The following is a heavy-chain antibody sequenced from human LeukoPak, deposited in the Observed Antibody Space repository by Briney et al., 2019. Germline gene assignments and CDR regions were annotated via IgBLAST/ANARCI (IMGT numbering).Heavy chain of an antibody. Sequence: SETLSLTCTVSGGSISSFYWSWVRQAPGKGLELIGYIYYSGNTNYNPSLKSRVTISVDTSKNQFSLKLSSVTAADTAVYYCAREDPQTTVPEGMDVWGQGTTVTVSS. CDR3: AREDPQTTVPEGMDV. V-gene: IGHV4-59*01. CDR2: IYYSGNT. J-gene: IGHJ6*02. D-gene: IGHD4-17*01. CDR1: GGSISSFY.